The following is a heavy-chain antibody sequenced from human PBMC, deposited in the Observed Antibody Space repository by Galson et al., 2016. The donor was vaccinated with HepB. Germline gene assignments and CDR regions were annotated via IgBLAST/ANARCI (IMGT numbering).Heavy chain of an antibody. D-gene: IGHD3-22*01. Sequence: SLRLSCAASGFTFSSYWMHWVRQAPGKGLVWVSRINSDGNTTQYADSVKGRFTISRDNAKNTLYLQMNRLRAEDTAVYYCAREGYYYDNSFFRRENAFDIWGQGTMVTVSS. CDR3: AREGYYYDNSFFRRENAFDI. V-gene: IGHV3-74*01. J-gene: IGHJ3*02. CDR2: INSDGNTT. CDR1: GFTFSSYW.